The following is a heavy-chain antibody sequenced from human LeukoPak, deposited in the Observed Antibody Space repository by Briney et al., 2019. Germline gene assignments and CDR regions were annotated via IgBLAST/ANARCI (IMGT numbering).Heavy chain of an antibody. J-gene: IGHJ6*03. V-gene: IGHV3-21*01. Sequence: PGGSLRLSCAASGFTFRTYWMNWVRQAPGKGLEWVSSISSSSSYIYYADSVKGRFTISRDNAKKSLYLQMNSLRVEDTAVYYCARSELGYNYYYMDVWGKGTTVTISS. D-gene: IGHD3-10*01. CDR3: ARSELGYNYYYMDV. CDR1: GFTFRTYW. CDR2: ISSSSSYI.